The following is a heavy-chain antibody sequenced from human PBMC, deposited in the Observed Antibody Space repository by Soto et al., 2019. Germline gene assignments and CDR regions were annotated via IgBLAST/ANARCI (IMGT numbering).Heavy chain of an antibody. V-gene: IGHV4-39*01. CDR2: IYYSGST. Sequence: SETLSLTCTVSGGSISSSSYYWGWIRQPPGKGLEWIGSIYYSGSTYYNPSLKSRVTISVDTSKNQFSLKLSSVTAADTAVYYCASVMYYDFWSGYFWWFDPWGQGTLVTVSS. D-gene: IGHD3-3*01. CDR3: ASVMYYDFWSGYFWWFDP. CDR1: GGSISSSSYY. J-gene: IGHJ5*02.